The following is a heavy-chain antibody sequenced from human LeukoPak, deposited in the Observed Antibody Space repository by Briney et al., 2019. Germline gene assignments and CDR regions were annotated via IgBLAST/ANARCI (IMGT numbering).Heavy chain of an antibody. CDR3: ARQQLALDY. J-gene: IGHJ4*02. CDR2: IYPADSTA. V-gene: IGHV5-51*01. D-gene: IGHD6-6*01. CDR1: GYSFTTYW. Sequence: GESLKISCKASGYSFTTYWIGWVRQVPGKGLEWVGIIYPADSTAKYSPSFQGQVTISVDKSISTAYLQWSSLKASDTAMYYCARQQLALDYWGQGTLVTVSS.